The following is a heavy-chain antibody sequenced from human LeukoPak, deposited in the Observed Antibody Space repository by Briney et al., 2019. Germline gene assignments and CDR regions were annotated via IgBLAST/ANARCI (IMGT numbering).Heavy chain of an antibody. CDR2: IYYSGGT. D-gene: IGHD3-16*01. J-gene: IGHJ5*02. V-gene: IGHV4-59*08. Sequence: SETLSLTCTVSGGSVSGYYWSWIRQPPGKGLEGIGYIYYSGGTDYNPSLNGRVTVSVDTSKNRVSLKLTSVTAADTAVYFCARGHYGFDPWGQGTLVTVSS. CDR3: ARGHYGFDP. CDR1: GGSVSGYY.